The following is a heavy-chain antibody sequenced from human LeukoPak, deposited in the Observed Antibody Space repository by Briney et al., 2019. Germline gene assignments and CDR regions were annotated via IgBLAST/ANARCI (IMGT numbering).Heavy chain of an antibody. V-gene: IGHV1-8*01. D-gene: IGHD3-22*01. CDR2: MNPNSGNT. CDR3: ARAPMTNYYDSPDPPGADLDV. J-gene: IGHJ6*04. Sequence: ASVKVSCKASGYTFTSYDINWVRRATGQGLEWMGWMNPNSGNTGYAQKFQGRVTMTRNTSISTAYMELSSLGSEDTAVYYCARAPMTNYYDSPDPPGADLDVWGKGTTVTVSS. CDR1: GYTFTSYD.